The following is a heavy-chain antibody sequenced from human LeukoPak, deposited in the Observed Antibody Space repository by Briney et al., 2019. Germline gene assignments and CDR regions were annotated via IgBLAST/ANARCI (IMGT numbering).Heavy chain of an antibody. CDR2: ITPIFGRA. CDR3: ARVHCTSTVCYTGWFDP. D-gene: IGHD2-2*02. Sequence: ASVKVSCKASGGTLSTHAISWVRQAPGQGPEWMGGITPIFGRANYAQKFQGRVTITTEESTSTAYMELSSLRSEDTAVYYCARVHCTSTVCYTGWFDPWGQGTLVTVSS. V-gene: IGHV1-69*05. J-gene: IGHJ5*02. CDR1: GGTLSTHA.